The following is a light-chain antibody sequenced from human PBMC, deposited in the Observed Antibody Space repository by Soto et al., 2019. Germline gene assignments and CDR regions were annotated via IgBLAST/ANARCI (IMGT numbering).Light chain of an antibody. CDR2: DVS. Sequence: QSAPTQPPSPSGAPGQSVTISCTGTSSDVVGYNYVSWYQHHPGKAPKLMIFDVSNRPSGVFNRFSGSKSGNTASLTISGLQPEDEADYYCSSYTTSNTRQIVFGTGTKVTVL. CDR3: SSYTTSNTRQIV. V-gene: IGLV2-14*03. CDR1: SSDVVGYNY. J-gene: IGLJ1*01.